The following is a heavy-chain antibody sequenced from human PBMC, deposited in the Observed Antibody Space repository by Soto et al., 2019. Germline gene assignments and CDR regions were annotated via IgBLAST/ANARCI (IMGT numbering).Heavy chain of an antibody. D-gene: IGHD1-26*01. CDR1: GFTFSSYD. CDR2: ISYDVRNK. J-gene: IGHJ4*02. CDR3: ARDSSSRVGATVTFDY. V-gene: IGHV3-30*04. Sequence: QVQLVESGGGVVQPGRSLRLSCAASGFTFSSYDMHWVRQAPGKGLEWVAVISYDVRNKYYADSVKGRFTISRDNSKNTLYLQMNSLRDEDTAVYYCARDSSSRVGATVTFDYWGQGTLVTVSS.